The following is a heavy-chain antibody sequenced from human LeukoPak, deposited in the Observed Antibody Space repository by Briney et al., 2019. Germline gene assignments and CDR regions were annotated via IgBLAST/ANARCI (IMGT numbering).Heavy chain of an antibody. CDR2: IYWDDDK. J-gene: IGHJ3*02. Sequence: SGPTLVKPTQTLTLTCTFSGFSLSTSGMCVGWIRQPPGKALEWLALIYWDDDKRYSPSLKSRLTITKDTSKDQVVLTMTNMDPVDTATYFCAHRQVSGLYYDTLTTAFDIWGQGTMVTVSS. V-gene: IGHV2-5*02. CDR3: AHRQVSGLYYDTLTTAFDI. D-gene: IGHD3-9*01. CDR1: GFSLSTSGMC.